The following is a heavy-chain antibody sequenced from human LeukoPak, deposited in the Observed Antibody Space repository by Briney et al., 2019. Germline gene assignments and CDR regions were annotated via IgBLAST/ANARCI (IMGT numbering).Heavy chain of an antibody. V-gene: IGHV4-61*02. CDR3: ARDNFSGSYHFDY. J-gene: IGHJ4*02. CDR2: IYTSGST. Sequence: ASETLSLTCTVSGGSISSGSYYWSWIRQPAGKGLEWIGRIYTSGSTNYNPSLKSRVTISVDTSKNQFSLKLNSVTAADTAVYYCARDNFSGSYHFDYWGQGTLVTVSS. D-gene: IGHD1-26*01. CDR1: GGSISSGSYY.